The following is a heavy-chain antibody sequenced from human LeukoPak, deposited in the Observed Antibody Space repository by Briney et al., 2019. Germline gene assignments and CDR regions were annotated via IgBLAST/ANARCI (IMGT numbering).Heavy chain of an antibody. Sequence: SETLSLTCAVYGGSFSGYYWSWIRQPPGKGLEWIGEINHSGSTNYNPSLKSRVTISVDTPKNQFSLKLSSVTAADTAVYYCARLAKRGYSYPSYFDYWGQGTLVTVSS. D-gene: IGHD5-18*01. CDR1: GGSFSGYY. CDR2: INHSGST. V-gene: IGHV4-34*01. J-gene: IGHJ4*02. CDR3: ARLAKRGYSYPSYFDY.